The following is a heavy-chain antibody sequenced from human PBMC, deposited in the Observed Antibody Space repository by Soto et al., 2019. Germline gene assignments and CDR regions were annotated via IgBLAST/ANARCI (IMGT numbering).Heavy chain of an antibody. V-gene: IGHV1-3*04. CDR2: INTGNGNT. CDR1: GYTFTTYP. D-gene: IGHD3-10*01. J-gene: IGHJ4*02. CDR3: ARGGTILWFGELLPSPDY. Sequence: GASVKVSCKASGYTFTTYPMHWVRQAPGQSLEWMGWINTGNGNTKYSQKFQGRVTITRDTSASTAYMELSSLRSEDTAVYYCARGGTILWFGELLPSPDYWGQGTLVTVSS.